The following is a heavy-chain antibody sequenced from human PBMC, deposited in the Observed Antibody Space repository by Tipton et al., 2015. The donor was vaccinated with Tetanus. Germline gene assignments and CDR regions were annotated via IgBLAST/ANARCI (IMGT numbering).Heavy chain of an antibody. CDR2: ISSTSSYI. V-gene: IGHV3-21*01. J-gene: IGHJ4*02. Sequence: SLRLSCAVSGFTFSSYTMNWVRQAPGKGLEWVSSISSTSSYIYYADSVKGRFTISRDNTKNSPFLQMNSLTAEDTAVYFCASGSALDYWGQGALVTVSS. D-gene: IGHD6-25*01. CDR3: ASGSALDY. CDR1: GFTFSSYT.